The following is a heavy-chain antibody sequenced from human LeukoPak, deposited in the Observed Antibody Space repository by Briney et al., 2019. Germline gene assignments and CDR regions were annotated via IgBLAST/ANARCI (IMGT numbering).Heavy chain of an antibody. CDR3: ARRAGAHSHPYDY. D-gene: IGHD4/OR15-4a*01. CDR2: IYSDNT. CDR1: GFTVSSNS. Sequence: GGSLRLSCTVSGFTVSSNSMSWVRQAPGKGLEWVSFIYSDNTHYSDSVKGRFTISRDNSKNTLYLQMNRLRAEDTAVYYCARRAGAHSHPYDYWGQGTLVTVSS. J-gene: IGHJ4*02. V-gene: IGHV3-53*01.